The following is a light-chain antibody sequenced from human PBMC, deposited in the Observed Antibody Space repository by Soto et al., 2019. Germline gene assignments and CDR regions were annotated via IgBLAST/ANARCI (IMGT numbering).Light chain of an antibody. V-gene: IGLV2-14*03. CDR3: ISYTSISTHV. CDR1: NSDVGTYNF. J-gene: IGLJ1*01. CDR2: DVS. Sequence: QSALTQPASVSGSPGQSITISCTGTNSDVGTYNFVSWYQQHPGKLPKLMIFDVSRRPSGVSDRFSGSKSGNTASLTISGLQAEDEGYYYCISYTSISTHVFGSGTKLTVL.